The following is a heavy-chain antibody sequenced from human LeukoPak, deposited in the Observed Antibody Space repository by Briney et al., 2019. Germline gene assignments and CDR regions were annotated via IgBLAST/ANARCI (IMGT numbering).Heavy chain of an antibody. CDR3: ARAGERGVIKGWFDP. Sequence: SETLSLTCAVSGGSISSGAYSWGWIRQPPGKGLEWIGSIYYSGSTYYNPSLKSRVTISVDTSKNQFSLKLSSVTAADTAVYYCARAGERGVIKGWFDPWGQGTLVTVSS. V-gene: IGHV4-39*07. J-gene: IGHJ5*02. CDR1: GGSISSGAYS. D-gene: IGHD3-10*01. CDR2: IYYSGST.